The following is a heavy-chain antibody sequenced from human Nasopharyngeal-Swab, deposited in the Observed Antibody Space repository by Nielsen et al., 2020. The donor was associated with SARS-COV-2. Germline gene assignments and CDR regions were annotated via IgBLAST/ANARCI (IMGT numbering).Heavy chain of an antibody. Sequence: GESLKISCAASGFIFSDSAIHWVRQASGKGLEWVGRIRSKGNSYATAYAASVKGRFTISRDDSKNTAYLQMNSLITEDTAVYYRTRCGGSCYTGKDYWGQGTLVTVSS. CDR3: TRCGGSCYTGKDY. D-gene: IGHD2-15*01. V-gene: IGHV3-73*01. CDR1: GFIFSDSA. J-gene: IGHJ4*02. CDR2: IRSKGNSYAT.